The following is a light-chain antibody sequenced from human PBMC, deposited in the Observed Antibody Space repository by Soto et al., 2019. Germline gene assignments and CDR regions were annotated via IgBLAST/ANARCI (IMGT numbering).Light chain of an antibody. CDR3: QQSSSTPRT. V-gene: IGKV1-39*01. CDR2: AAF. CDR1: QSISNY. Sequence: DIQMTQSPSSLSASVGDRVTITCRASQSISNYLNWYQQKPGKAPKLLIYAAFSLQSGVPSRFSGVGSGTDFTLTISSLQPEDSATYYCQQSSSTPRTFGQGTKLEIK. J-gene: IGKJ2*01.